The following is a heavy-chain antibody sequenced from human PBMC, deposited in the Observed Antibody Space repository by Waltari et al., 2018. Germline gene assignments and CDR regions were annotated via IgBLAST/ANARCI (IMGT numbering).Heavy chain of an antibody. CDR3: AKAKTTGDGRHFDD. CDR1: GFTFANHA. CDR2: ISATGTRT. D-gene: IGHD1-1*01. V-gene: IGHV3-23*01. Sequence: EVNLLESGGGLIQPGGSLRLSCAGSGFTFANHAINWVRQAPGSGLEGVSSISATGTRTYYATSVQGRFTVSRDNSKNTLYLQMHNLGVEDTALYYCAKAKTTGDGRHFDDWGQGTLVTVSS. J-gene: IGHJ4*02.